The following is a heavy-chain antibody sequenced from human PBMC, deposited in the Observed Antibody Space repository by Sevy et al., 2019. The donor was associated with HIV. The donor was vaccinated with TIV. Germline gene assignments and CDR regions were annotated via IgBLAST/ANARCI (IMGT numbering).Heavy chain of an antibody. CDR3: AKHSRGSTVVIPNAFDI. J-gene: IGHJ3*02. Sequence: GGSLRLSCAASGFTFSNYAMTWVRQAPGKGLEWVSVISGSGGSTYYADSVKGRFTISRDNSKSTLYLQMNSLRAEDTAVYYCAKHSRGSTVVIPNAFDIWGQWTMVTASS. CDR2: ISGSGGST. CDR1: GFTFSNYA. D-gene: IGHD2-21*01. V-gene: IGHV3-23*01.